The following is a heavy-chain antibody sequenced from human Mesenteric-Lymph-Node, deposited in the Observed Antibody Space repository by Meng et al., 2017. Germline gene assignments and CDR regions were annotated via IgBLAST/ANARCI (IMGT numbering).Heavy chain of an antibody. D-gene: IGHD4-17*01. Sequence: QGELQDRAPGRFKALETLALPCDVSCGSIRNDQWLSWVRQAPGKGLEWIGEIYHSGRTNYNPSVKSRVSMSVDKSQNHFSLRLSSVTAADTAVYYCTTLYGDSISWGQGTLVTVSS. CDR1: CGSIRNDQW. CDR2: IYHSGRT. V-gene: IGHV4-4*03. J-gene: IGHJ4*02. CDR3: TTLYGDSIS.